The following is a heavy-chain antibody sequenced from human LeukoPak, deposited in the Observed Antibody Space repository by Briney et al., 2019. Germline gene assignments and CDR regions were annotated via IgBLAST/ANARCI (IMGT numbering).Heavy chain of an antibody. D-gene: IGHD6-13*01. J-gene: IGHJ4*02. CDR3: ARHAAGYSSSWYVYYFDY. CDR1: GGSISSYY. Sequence: SETLSLTCIVSGGSISSYYWSWIRQPPGKGLEWIGYIYTSGSTNYNPSLKSRVTISVDTSKNQFSLKLSSVTAADTAVYYCARHAAGYSSSWYVYYFDYWGQGTLVTVSS. V-gene: IGHV4-4*09. CDR2: IYTSGST.